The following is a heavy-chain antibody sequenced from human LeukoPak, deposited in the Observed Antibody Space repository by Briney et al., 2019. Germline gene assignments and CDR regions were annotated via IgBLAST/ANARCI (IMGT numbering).Heavy chain of an antibody. CDR2: ISAYNGNT. CDR3: ARFVVVTAPFDY. Sequence: ASVKVSCKASGYTFTTHGISWVRQAPGQGLEWMGWISAYNGNTNYAQKLQGRVTMTTDTSTSTAYMELRSLRSDDTAVYYCARFVVVTAPFDYWGQGTLVTVSS. CDR1: GYTFTTHG. V-gene: IGHV1-18*01. D-gene: IGHD2-21*02. J-gene: IGHJ4*02.